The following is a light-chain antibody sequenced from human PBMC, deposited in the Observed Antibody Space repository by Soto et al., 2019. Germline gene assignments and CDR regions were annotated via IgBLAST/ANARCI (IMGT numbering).Light chain of an antibody. CDR1: QSVGSN. Sequence: EVVMTQSPATLSVSPGERATLSCRASQSVGSNLAWYQQKPGQAPSLLIYDASTRATGVPARFSGSGSGSEFTLTISSLQSEDFAVYYCQQYNNWPFTFGPGTKVDIK. CDR2: DAS. V-gene: IGKV3-15*01. J-gene: IGKJ3*01. CDR3: QQYNNWPFT.